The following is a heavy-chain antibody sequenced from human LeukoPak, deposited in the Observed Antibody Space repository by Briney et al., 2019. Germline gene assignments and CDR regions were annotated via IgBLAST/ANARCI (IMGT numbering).Heavy chain of an antibody. D-gene: IGHD3-9*01. CDR2: IYYSGST. V-gene: IGHV4-39*01. Sequence: GSLRLSCAASGFTFSSYEMNWVRQPPGKGLEWIGSIYYSGSTYYNPSLKSRVTISVDTSKNQFSLKLSSVTAADTAVYYCARGYYDILTGYYTPFDYWGQGTLVTVSS. CDR3: ARGYYDILTGYYTPFDY. CDR1: GFTFSSYE. J-gene: IGHJ4*02.